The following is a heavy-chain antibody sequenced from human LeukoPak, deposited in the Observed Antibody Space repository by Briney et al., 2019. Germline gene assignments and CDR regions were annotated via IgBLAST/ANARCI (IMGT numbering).Heavy chain of an antibody. Sequence: GSLRLSCAASGFTFSSYWMSWVRQSPGKGLEWVANIKPDGSEKYFMDSVKGRFTISRDNAKNALYLEMNSLRAEDTAEYFCARERMYSGSGSTYPYYDYWGQGTLVTVSS. V-gene: IGHV3-7*01. J-gene: IGHJ4*02. CDR3: ARERMYSGSGSTYPYYDY. CDR1: GFTFSSYW. CDR2: IKPDGSEK. D-gene: IGHD3-10*01.